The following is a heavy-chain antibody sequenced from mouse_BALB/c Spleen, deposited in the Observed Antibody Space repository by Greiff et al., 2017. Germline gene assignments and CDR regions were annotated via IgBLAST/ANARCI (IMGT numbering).Heavy chain of an antibody. CDR3: ARWLSYAMDY. CDR1: GFNIKDTY. Sequence: VQLKQSGAELVKPGASVKLSCTASGFNIKDTYMHWVKQRPEQGLEWIGRIDPANGNTKYDPKFQGKATITADTSSNTAYLQLSSLTSEDTAVYYCARWLSYAMDYWGQGTSVTVSS. V-gene: IGHV14-3*02. D-gene: IGHD2-2*01. CDR2: IDPANGNT. J-gene: IGHJ4*01.